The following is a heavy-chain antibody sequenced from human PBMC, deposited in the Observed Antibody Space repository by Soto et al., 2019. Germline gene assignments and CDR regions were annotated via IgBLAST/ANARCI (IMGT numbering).Heavy chain of an antibody. J-gene: IGHJ6*02. CDR2: IWYDGSNK. CDR3: ARVYSNPESPYYYYYGMDV. V-gene: IGHV3-33*01. D-gene: IGHD4-4*01. Sequence: GGSLRLSCAASGFTFSSYGMHWVRQAPGKGLEWVAVIWYDGSNKYYADSVKGRFTISRDNSKNTLYLQMNSLRAEDTAVYYCARVYSNPESPYYYYYGMDVWGQGTTVTVSS. CDR1: GFTFSSYG.